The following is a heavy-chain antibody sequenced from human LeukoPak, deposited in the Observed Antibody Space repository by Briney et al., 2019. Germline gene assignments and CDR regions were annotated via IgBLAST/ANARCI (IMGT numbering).Heavy chain of an antibody. D-gene: IGHD1-7*01. V-gene: IGHV4-39*07. CDR3: ARVGRDNWNYDPPQYYMDV. CDR2: IYYSGST. CDR1: GGSISSSSYY. Sequence: PSETLSLTCTVSGGSISSSSYYWGWIRQPPGKGLEWIGSIYYSGSTYYNPSLKSRVTISVDTSKNQFSLKLSSVTAADTAVYYCARVGRDNWNYDPPQYYMDVWGKGTTVTVSS. J-gene: IGHJ6*03.